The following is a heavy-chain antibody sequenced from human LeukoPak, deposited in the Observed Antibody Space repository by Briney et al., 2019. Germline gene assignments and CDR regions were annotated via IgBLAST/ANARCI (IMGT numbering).Heavy chain of an antibody. CDR3: ARDLGYYYGSGSSSDAFDI. CDR2: IYHSGST. V-gene: IGHV4-4*02. D-gene: IGHD3-10*01. Sequence: SETLSLTCAVSGGSISSSNWWSWVRQPPGKGLEWIGEIYHSGSTNYNPSLKSRVTISVDKSKNQFSLKLSSVTAADTAVYYCARDLGYYYGSGSSSDAFDIWGQGTMVTVSS. J-gene: IGHJ3*02. CDR1: GGSISSSNW.